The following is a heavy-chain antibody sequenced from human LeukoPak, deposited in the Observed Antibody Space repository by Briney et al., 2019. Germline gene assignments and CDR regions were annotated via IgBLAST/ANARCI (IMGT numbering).Heavy chain of an antibody. CDR2: ISGSGGST. Sequence: GGSLRLSGAASGFTFSSYAMSWVRQAPGKGLEWVSAISGSGGSTYYADSVKGRFTISRDNSKNTLYLQMNSLRAEDTAVYYCAKDRHSGYDPRDFDYWGQGTLVTVSS. V-gene: IGHV3-23*01. D-gene: IGHD5-12*01. CDR1: GFTFSSYA. J-gene: IGHJ4*02. CDR3: AKDRHSGYDPRDFDY.